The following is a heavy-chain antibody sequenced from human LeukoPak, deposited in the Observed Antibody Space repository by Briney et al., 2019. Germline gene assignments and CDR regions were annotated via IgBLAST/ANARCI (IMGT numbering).Heavy chain of an antibody. CDR3: ARKLGSGWRRGAFDI. J-gene: IGHJ3*02. Sequence: GGSLRLSCAASGFTFSRYWMSWVRQAPGKGLEWVASINQDESAKFYVDSVKGRFTISRDNARNSLYLQMHSLRAEDTAVYYCARKLGSGWRRGAFDIWGQGTMVTVSS. CDR2: INQDESAK. V-gene: IGHV3-7*01. CDR1: GFTFSRYW. D-gene: IGHD6-19*01.